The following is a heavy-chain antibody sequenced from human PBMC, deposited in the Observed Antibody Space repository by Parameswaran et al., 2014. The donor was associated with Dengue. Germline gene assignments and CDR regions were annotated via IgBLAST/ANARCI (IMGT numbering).Heavy chain of an antibody. D-gene: IGHD3-10*01. Sequence: VRQAPGKGLEWMGIIFPGDFDTRYSPSFQGQVTISADKSISTAYLQWSSLKASDTAMYYCARSLSPLVRELFTYGMDVW. J-gene: IGHJ6*01. V-gene: IGHV5-51*01. CDR3: ARSLSPLVRELFTYGMDV. CDR2: IFPGDFDT.